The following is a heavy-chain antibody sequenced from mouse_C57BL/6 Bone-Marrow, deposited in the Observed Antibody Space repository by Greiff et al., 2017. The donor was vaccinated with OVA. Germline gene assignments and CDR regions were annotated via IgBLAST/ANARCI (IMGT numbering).Heavy chain of an antibody. CDR3: ARRVLPLYFDV. CDR2: ISDGGSYT. J-gene: IGHJ1*03. V-gene: IGHV5-4*03. CDR1: GFTFSSYA. D-gene: IGHD2-14*01. Sequence: EVKLVESGGGLVKPGGSLKLSCAASGFTFSSYAMSWVRQTPGKRLEWVGTISDGGSYTYYPDNVKGRFTISRDNAKNNVYLQMSHLTAEDTAMYYGARRVLPLYFDVWGTGTTVTVSS.